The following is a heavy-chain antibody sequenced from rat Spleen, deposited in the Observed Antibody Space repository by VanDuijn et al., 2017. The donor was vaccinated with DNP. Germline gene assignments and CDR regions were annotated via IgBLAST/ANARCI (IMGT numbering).Heavy chain of an antibody. D-gene: IGHD1-12*02. CDR1: GYSITSNY. Sequence: EVQLQESGPGLVKPSQSLSLTCSVTGYSITSNYWGWIRKFPGNKMEWMGYINYSGSTGHNPSPKSRISITRDTSKNQFFLQLNSVTTEDTATYYCARYYYDGTYYRFDYWGQGVMVTVSS. V-gene: IGHV3-1*01. CDR2: INYSGST. J-gene: IGHJ2*01. CDR3: ARYYYDGTYYRFDY.